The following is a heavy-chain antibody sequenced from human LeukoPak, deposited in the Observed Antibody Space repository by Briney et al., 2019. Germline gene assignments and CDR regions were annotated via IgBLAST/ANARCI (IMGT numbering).Heavy chain of an antibody. CDR3: ARGDYDRLSFDY. V-gene: IGHV1-2*02. Sequence: ASVKVSCKASGYIFIGYYMHGVRQAPGQGLEWMGCNNPNNGGTNFAQKFQGRVILNRHTYITTAYMELSRLRSDDTAVYYCARGDYDRLSFDYWGQGTLVTVSS. J-gene: IGHJ4*02. D-gene: IGHD3-22*01. CDR1: GYIFIGYY. CDR2: NNPNNGGT.